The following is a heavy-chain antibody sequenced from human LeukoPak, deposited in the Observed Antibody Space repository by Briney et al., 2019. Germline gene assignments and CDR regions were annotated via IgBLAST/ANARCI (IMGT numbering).Heavy chain of an antibody. CDR1: GIIFSANA. D-gene: IGHD2-21*01. J-gene: IGHJ3*02. Sequence: GGSLRLSCATSGIIFSANAMSWVRQTPGKGLEWVSTVSDTGDRTYYADSVKGLFTISRDNSKNRLSLQMNSLRAEDTALYYCARGAYDAFDIWGQGTMVTVSS. CDR2: VSDTGDRT. V-gene: IGHV3-23*01. CDR3: ARGAYDAFDI.